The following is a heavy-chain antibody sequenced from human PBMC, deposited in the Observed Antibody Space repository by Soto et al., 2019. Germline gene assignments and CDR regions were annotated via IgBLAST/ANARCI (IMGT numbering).Heavy chain of an antibody. CDR1: RDTFTSYY. D-gene: IGHD1-26*01. CDR2: INPHGGST. Sequence: ASVKVSCKAPRDTFTSYYINWVRQAPGQGLELMGVINPHGGSTAYAQKFKGRVTLTRDTSASTVYMEVSSLTSEDTAMYYCARSSGGNFGIIIEGTNWFAPWGQGTLVTVSS. CDR3: ARSSGGNFGIIIEGTNWFAP. V-gene: IGHV1-46*01. J-gene: IGHJ5*02.